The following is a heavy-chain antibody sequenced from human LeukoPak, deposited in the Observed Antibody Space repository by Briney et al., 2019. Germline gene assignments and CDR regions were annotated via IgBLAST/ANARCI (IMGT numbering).Heavy chain of an antibody. Sequence: SETLSLTCTVYGGSFSGYYGSWIRQPPGKGLEWIGEINHSGSTNYNPSLKSRVTIAVDTSKNQFSLKLSSVTAADTAVYYCARGEQLWTYYYYYYMDVWGKGTTVCVSS. D-gene: IGHD5-18*01. CDR2: INHSGST. J-gene: IGHJ6*03. CDR1: GGSFSGYY. V-gene: IGHV4-34*01. CDR3: ARGEQLWTYYYYYYMDV.